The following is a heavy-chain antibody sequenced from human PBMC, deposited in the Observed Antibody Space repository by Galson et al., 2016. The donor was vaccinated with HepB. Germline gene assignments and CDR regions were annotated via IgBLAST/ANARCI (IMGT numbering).Heavy chain of an antibody. V-gene: IGHV4-61*01. J-gene: IGHJ3*02. CDR1: GGSGSSGSYY. CDR3: ARDRANFDI. CDR2: INYSGST. Sequence: LSLTCTISGGSGSSGSYYWSWIRQPPGKGLEWIGYINYSGSTNYNPSLKSRVTISVDTSKNQFSLKLSSVTAADTAIYYCARDRANFDIWGKGTVVTVSS.